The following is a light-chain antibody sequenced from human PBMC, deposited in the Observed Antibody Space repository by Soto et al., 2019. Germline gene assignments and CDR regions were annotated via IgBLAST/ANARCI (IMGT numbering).Light chain of an antibody. Sequence: QSVLTQPPSVSGALGQRVTISCTGSSSNIGAGYDVHWFQHLPGAAPKLLMSGDTSRPSGVPDRFSGSKSGTSASLAVTGLQAEDEADYYCLSYDSSLSGYVFGTGTKLTVL. CDR3: LSYDSSLSGYV. CDR1: SSNIGAGYD. J-gene: IGLJ1*01. CDR2: GDT. V-gene: IGLV1-40*01.